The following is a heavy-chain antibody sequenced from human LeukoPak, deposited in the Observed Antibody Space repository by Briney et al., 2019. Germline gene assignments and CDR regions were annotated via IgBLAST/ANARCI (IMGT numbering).Heavy chain of an antibody. Sequence: GASVKVSCKASGYTFTSYYMHWVRQAPGQGLEWMGIINPSGGSTSYAQKFQGRVTMTRDMSTSTVYMELSSLRSEDTAVYYCARLGEGTIAVAGTDYWGQGPLVTVSS. CDR3: ARLGEGTIAVAGTDY. CDR2: INPSGGST. CDR1: GYTFTSYY. J-gene: IGHJ4*02. V-gene: IGHV1-46*01. D-gene: IGHD6-19*01.